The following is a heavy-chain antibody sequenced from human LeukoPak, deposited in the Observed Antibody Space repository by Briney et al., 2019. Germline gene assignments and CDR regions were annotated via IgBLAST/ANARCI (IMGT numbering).Heavy chain of an antibody. CDR3: ARKGGDDAFDF. J-gene: IGHJ3*01. CDR1: GDSISYYY. V-gene: IGHV4-4*07. CDR2: FYISGST. D-gene: IGHD7-27*01. Sequence: SETLSLTCTVSGDSISYYYWSWIRQPAGQGLEWIGRFYISGSTNYNPSLKSRVTMSIDTSKNQFSLELTSVTAADTAVYYCARKGGDDAFDFWGQGTMVTVSS.